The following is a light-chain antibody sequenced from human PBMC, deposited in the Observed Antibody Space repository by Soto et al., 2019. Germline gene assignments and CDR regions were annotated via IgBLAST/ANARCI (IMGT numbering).Light chain of an antibody. V-gene: IGLV2-14*01. CDR1: SSDVGGYNY. CDR3: SSYTSSSTLGV. J-gene: IGLJ3*02. CDR2: KVS. Sequence: QSALTQPASVSGSPGQSITISCTGTSSDVGGYNYVSWYQQHPGKAPKLMIYKVSNRPSGVSNRFSGSKSGNTASLTISGRQAEDEADYYCSSYTSSSTLGVFGGGTKLTVL.